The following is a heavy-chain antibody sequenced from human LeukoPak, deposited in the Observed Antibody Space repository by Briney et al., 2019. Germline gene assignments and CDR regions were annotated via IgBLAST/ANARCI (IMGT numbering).Heavy chain of an antibody. V-gene: IGHV3-30*02. CDR3: ARETSQKGAHYMDV. CDR1: GFTFRSSA. Sequence: PGGSLRLSCAASGFTFRSSAMHWVRQAPGKGLEWVAFIQYDGTNKYYADSVKGRFTISRDNSKNTLYLQMNSLRAEDTAVYYCARETSQKGAHYMDVWGKGTTITISS. CDR2: IQYDGTNK. D-gene: IGHD3-16*01. J-gene: IGHJ6*03.